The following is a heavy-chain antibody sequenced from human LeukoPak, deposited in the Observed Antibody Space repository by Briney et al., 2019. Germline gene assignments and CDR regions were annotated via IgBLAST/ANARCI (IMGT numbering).Heavy chain of an antibody. J-gene: IGHJ4*02. CDR1: GGSISSYY. D-gene: IGHD6-19*01. CDR3: ARVSVAENYFDY. CDR2: IYYSGST. Sequence: SETLSLTCTVSGGSISSYYWSWIRQPPGKGLEWIGYIYYSGSTNYNPSLKSRVTISVDTSKNQFSLKLSSVTAADTAVYYCARVSVAENYFDYWGQGTLVTVSS. V-gene: IGHV4-59*01.